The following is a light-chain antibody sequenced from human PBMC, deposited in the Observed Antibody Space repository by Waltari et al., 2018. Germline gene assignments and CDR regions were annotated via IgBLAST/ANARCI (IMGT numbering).Light chain of an antibody. CDR3: CSYAGSYTFS. J-gene: IGLJ2*01. CDR2: DVT. CDR1: SSDVGGYNY. Sequence: QSALTQPRPVSGSPGQSVTISCTGTSSDVGGYNYVSWYQQYPGKAPKLMIYDVTKRPSGVPDRFSGSKSGNTASLTISGLQAEDEADYYCCSYAGSYTFSFGGGTKLTVL. V-gene: IGLV2-11*01.